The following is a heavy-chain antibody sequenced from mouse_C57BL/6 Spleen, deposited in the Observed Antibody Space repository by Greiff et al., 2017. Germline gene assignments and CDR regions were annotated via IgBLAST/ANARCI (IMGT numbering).Heavy chain of an antibody. D-gene: IGHD1-1*01. V-gene: IGHV1-52*01. CDR2: IDPSDSET. CDR1: GYTFTSYW. CDR3: ARSENYYGSSYGYCDV. Sequence: QVQLQQPGAELVRPGSSVKLSCKASGYTFTSYWMHWVKQRPIQGLEWIGNIDPSDSETHYNQKFKDKATLTVDKSSSTAYMQLSSLTSEDSAVYYGARSENYYGSSYGYCDVWGTGTTVTVSS. J-gene: IGHJ1*03.